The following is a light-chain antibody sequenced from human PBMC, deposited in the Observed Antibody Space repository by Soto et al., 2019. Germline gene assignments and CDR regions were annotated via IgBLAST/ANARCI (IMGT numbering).Light chain of an antibody. J-gene: IGKJ5*01. CDR1: QNIRSN. CDR2: DTS. CDR3: QQYNRWPPIT. Sequence: EIVMTQSPGTLSVSPGERATLSCRASQNIRSNLAWYQQKPGQPPRLRIYDTSTRATGIPARFSGSGSGTEFTLTISSLQSEDFAIYYCQQYNRWPPITFGQGTRLEI. V-gene: IGKV3-15*01.